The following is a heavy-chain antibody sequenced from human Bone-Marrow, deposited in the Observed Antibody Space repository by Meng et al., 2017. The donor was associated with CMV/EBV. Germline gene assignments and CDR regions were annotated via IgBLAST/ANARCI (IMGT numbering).Heavy chain of an antibody. Sequence: SVKGSCKASGGTFSSYTISWVRQAPGQGLEWMGRIIPILGIANYAQKFQGRVTITADKSTSTAYMELSSLRSEDTAVYYCARDIQVGLPRENNWFDPWGQGTLVTVSS. CDR1: GGTFSSYT. D-gene: IGHD2-21*01. J-gene: IGHJ5*02. CDR3: ARDIQVGLPRENNWFDP. CDR2: IIPILGIA. V-gene: IGHV1-69*04.